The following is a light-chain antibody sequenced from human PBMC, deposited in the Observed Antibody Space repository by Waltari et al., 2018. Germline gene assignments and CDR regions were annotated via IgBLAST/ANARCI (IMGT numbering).Light chain of an antibody. CDR1: QSISSW. V-gene: IGKV1-5*03. CDR2: RAS. CDR3: QQYSSYNS. Sequence: DIQMTQSPSTLSASVGDRVTITCRASQSISSWLAWYQQKPGKAPNRLISRASSLESGVPSRFSGSGSGTEFSLTISSLQPDDFATYYCQQYSSYNSFGQGTNLEI. J-gene: IGKJ2*03.